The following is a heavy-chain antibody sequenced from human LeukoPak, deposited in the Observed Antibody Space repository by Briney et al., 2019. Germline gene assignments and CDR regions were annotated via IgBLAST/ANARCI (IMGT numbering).Heavy chain of an antibody. D-gene: IGHD3-3*01. Sequence: GGSLRLSCAASGFTFSSYEMNWVRQAPGKGLEWVSYISSSGSTIYYADSVKGRFTISRDNAKNSLYLQMNSLRAEDTAVYYCARWADLRFSFDYWGQGTLVTVSS. J-gene: IGHJ4*02. CDR1: GFTFSSYE. V-gene: IGHV3-48*03. CDR2: ISSSGSTI. CDR3: ARWADLRFSFDY.